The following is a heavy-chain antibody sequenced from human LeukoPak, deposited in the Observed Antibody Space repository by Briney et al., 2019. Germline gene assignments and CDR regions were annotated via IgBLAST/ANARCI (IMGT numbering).Heavy chain of an antibody. J-gene: IGHJ4*02. Sequence: KASETLSLTCAVSGYSINSGYCWGWIRQPPGKGLEWIGGIDHSGSTHYNPSLKNRVTISVDTSKNEFSLKLSSVTATDTAVYYCARVPHSVEGSMKAVFIHYFDYWGQGSLVTVSS. V-gene: IGHV4-38-2*01. CDR2: IDHSGST. CDR1: GYSINSGYC. D-gene: IGHD3-22*01. CDR3: ARVPHSVEGSMKAVFIHYFDY.